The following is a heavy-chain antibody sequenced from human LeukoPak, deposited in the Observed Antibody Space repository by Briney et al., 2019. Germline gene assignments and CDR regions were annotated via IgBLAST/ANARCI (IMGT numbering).Heavy chain of an antibody. J-gene: IGHJ4*02. V-gene: IGHV4-39*07. D-gene: IGHD3-16*02. CDR2: INHSGST. Sequence: SETLSLTCTVSGGSISSSSYYWGWIRQPPGKGLEWIGEINHSGSTNYNPSLKSRVTISVDTSKNQFSLKLSSVTAADTAVYYCARGGLYDYVWGSYRTPSFFDYWGQGTLVTVSS. CDR1: GGSISSSSYY. CDR3: ARGGLYDYVWGSYRTPSFFDY.